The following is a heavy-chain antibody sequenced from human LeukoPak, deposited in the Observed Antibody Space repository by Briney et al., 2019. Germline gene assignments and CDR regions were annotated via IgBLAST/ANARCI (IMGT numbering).Heavy chain of an antibody. D-gene: IGHD6-13*01. Sequence: SETLSLTCTVSGGSICSYYWSWIRQPPVKGLEWIGYIYYSGSTNYNPSLKSRVTISVDTSKNQFSLKLSSVTAADTAVYYCVRGYSSSWYGVSGWFDPWGQGTLVTVSS. CDR3: VRGYSSSWYGVSGWFDP. V-gene: IGHV4-59*01. CDR2: IYYSGST. CDR1: GGSICSYY. J-gene: IGHJ5*02.